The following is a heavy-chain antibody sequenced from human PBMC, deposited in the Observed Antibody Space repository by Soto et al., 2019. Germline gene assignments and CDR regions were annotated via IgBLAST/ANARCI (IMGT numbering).Heavy chain of an antibody. V-gene: IGHV4-39*01. J-gene: IGHJ3*01. CDR1: GGSISSGNYY. Sequence: QLQLQESGPGLVKPSETLSLTCSVSGGSISSGNYYWGWIRQSPERGLEWIGNIENSRTTHYNPSLESRVTISVDTSKNQFSLRLTSVTAADTAVYFCARRPIAVPGTIYDAFDVWGQGTMVIVSS. CDR3: ARRPIAVPGTIYDAFDV. D-gene: IGHD6-19*01. CDR2: IENSRTT.